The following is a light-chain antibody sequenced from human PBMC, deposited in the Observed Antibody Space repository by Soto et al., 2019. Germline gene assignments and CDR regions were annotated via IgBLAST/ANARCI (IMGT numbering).Light chain of an antibody. Sequence: DIQLTQSPSFLSASVGDRVTITCRASQDINSYLTWYHQKPGQAPKFLIYAASTFESGVPSRFSGSGSGTEFALTISSLQPEDFATYYCQQLHSYPRTFGLGTKVDIK. J-gene: IGKJ1*01. V-gene: IGKV1-9*01. CDR3: QQLHSYPRT. CDR2: AAS. CDR1: QDINSY.